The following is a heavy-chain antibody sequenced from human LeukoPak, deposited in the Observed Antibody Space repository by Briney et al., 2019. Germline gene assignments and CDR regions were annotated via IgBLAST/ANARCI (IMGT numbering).Heavy chain of an antibody. V-gene: IGHV1-2*02. CDR2: INPNSGGT. J-gene: IGHJ6*03. CDR1: GYTFTSYA. CDR3: AREPSVSPYYYYYMDV. Sequence: GASVKVSCKASGYTFTSYAMNWVRQAPGQGLEWMGWINPNSGGTNYAQKFRGRVTMTRDTSISTAYMELSRLRSDDTAVYYCAREPSVSPYYYYYMDVWGKGTTVTISS. D-gene: IGHD6-6*01.